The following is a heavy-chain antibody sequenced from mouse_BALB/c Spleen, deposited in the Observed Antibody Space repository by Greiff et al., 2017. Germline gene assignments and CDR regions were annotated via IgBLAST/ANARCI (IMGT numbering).Heavy chain of an antibody. V-gene: IGHV5-12-2*01. D-gene: IGHD1-1*01. J-gene: IGHJ3*01. Sequence: EVKVVESGGGLVQPGGSLKLSCAASGFTFSSYTMSWVRQTPEKRLEWVAYISDGGGSTYYPDTVKGRFTISRDNAKNTLYLQMSSLKSEDTAMYYCARQVSSCVGFAYWGQGTLVTVSA. CDR3: ARQVSSCVGFAY. CDR2: ISDGGGST. CDR1: GFTFSSYT.